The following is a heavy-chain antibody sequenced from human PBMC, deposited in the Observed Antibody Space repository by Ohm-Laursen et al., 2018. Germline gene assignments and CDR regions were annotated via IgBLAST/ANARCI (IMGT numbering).Heavy chain of an antibody. D-gene: IGHD3-9*01. V-gene: IGHV4-59*01. Sequence: SETLSLTWIVSGASMIDYYWNWIRQPPGKGLEWIGYIYYSGSTKYNPSLESRVTISLDTSRNQFSLRLTSLTAADTAVYYCARNFNWENPYNFAYWGQGILVTVSS. J-gene: IGHJ4*02. CDR2: IYYSGST. CDR3: ARNFNWENPYNFAY. CDR1: GASMIDYY.